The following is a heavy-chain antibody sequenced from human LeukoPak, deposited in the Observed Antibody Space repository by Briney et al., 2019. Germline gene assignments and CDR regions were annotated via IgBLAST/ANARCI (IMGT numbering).Heavy chain of an antibody. V-gene: IGHV3-74*01. CDR1: GFTFSSYW. CDR2: INSDRSST. Sequence: PGGSLRLSCAASGFTFSSYWMHWVRQAPGKGLVWVSRINSDRSSTSYADSVKGRFTISRDNAKNTLYLQMNSLRAEDTAVYYCARYDHCSSTSCYPRYYYYMDVWGKGTTVTVSS. D-gene: IGHD2-2*01. J-gene: IGHJ6*03. CDR3: ARYDHCSSTSCYPRYYYYMDV.